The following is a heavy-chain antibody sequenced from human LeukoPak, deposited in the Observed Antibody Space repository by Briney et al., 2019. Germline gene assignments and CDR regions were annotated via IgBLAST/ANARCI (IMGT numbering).Heavy chain of an antibody. CDR3: ARATVVTPHYYYMDV. Sequence: GASVKVSCKASGYTFTSYGISWVRQAPGQGLEWMGWISAYNGNTNYAQKLQGRVTMTTDTSTSTAYMELRSLRSDDTAVYHCARATVVTPHYYYMDVWGKGTTVTVSS. CDR1: GYTFTSYG. CDR2: ISAYNGNT. J-gene: IGHJ6*03. V-gene: IGHV1-18*01. D-gene: IGHD4-23*01.